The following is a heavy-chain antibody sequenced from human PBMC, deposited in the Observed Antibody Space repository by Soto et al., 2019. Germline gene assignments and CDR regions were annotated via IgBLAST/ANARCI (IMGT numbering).Heavy chain of an antibody. V-gene: IGHV4-39*01. CDR1: GGSISSSSYY. D-gene: IGHD6-19*01. Sequence: PSETLSLTCTVSGGSISSSSYYWGWIRQPPGKGLEWIGSIYYSGSTYYNPSLKSRVTISVDTSKNQFSLKLSSVTAADTAVYYCARSAVAGNIIDYWGQGTLVTVSS. CDR2: IYYSGST. J-gene: IGHJ4*02. CDR3: ARSAVAGNIIDY.